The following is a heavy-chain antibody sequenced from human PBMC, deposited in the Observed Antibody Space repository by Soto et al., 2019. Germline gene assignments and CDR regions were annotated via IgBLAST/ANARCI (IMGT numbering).Heavy chain of an antibody. Sequence: QVQLVQSGAEVKKPGDSVKVSCKASGYTFTSYGISWVRQAPGQGREWMGWISAYNGNTNYAQKLQGRVTMTTDTSTSTAYLEMRSRRSDDTAVYYCARAPYYYGSGSYYNREGAFDLWGQGTMVTVSA. D-gene: IGHD3-10*01. CDR3: ARAPYYYGSGSYYNREGAFDL. V-gene: IGHV1-18*01. CDR2: ISAYNGNT. J-gene: IGHJ3*01. CDR1: GYTFTSYG.